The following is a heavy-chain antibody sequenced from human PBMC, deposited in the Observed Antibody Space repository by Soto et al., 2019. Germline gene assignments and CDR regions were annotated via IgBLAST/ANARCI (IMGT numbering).Heavy chain of an antibody. CDR2: IIPIFGTA. Sequence: SVKVSCKASGGTFSSYAISWVRQAPGQGLEWMGGIIPIFGTASYAQKFQGRVTITADKSTSTAYMELSSLRSEDTAVYYCARMSGYPGAEFDYWGQGTLVTVSS. CDR3: ARMSGYPGAEFDY. V-gene: IGHV1-69*06. CDR1: GGTFSSYA. J-gene: IGHJ4*02. D-gene: IGHD3-3*01.